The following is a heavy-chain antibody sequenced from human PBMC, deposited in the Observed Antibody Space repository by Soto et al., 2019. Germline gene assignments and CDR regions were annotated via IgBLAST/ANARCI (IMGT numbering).Heavy chain of an antibody. CDR3: ARPYDSSQSPRFDY. D-gene: IGHD3-22*01. Sequence: VASVKDSCKASGYSFTTYGIFWVRQAPGQGLEWMGWISPYNGKTNYAQNLQGRVSMTTDTSTTTAYMELRSLRSDDTAVYYCARPYDSSQSPRFDYWGQGTLVTVS. CDR2: ISPYNGKT. J-gene: IGHJ4*02. CDR1: GYSFTTYG. V-gene: IGHV1-18*01.